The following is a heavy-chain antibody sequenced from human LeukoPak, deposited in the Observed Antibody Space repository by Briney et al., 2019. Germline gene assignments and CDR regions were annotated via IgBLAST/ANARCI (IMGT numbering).Heavy chain of an antibody. J-gene: IGHJ4*02. Sequence: GGSLRLSCAASGLTFSSYAMSWVRQAPGKGLQWVSAISGSGGSTYYADSVKGRFTISRDNSKNTLYLQMNSLRAEDTAVYYCAKDRGWLEYYFDYWGQGTLVTVSS. V-gene: IGHV3-23*01. D-gene: IGHD5-18*01. CDR3: AKDRGWLEYYFDY. CDR1: GLTFSSYA. CDR2: ISGSGGST.